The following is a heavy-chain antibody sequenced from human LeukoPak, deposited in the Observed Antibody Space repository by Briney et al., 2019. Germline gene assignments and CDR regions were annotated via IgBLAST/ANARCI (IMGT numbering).Heavy chain of an antibody. Sequence: PGGSLRLSCAASGFTFSSYSMNWVRQAPGKGLEWVSSISSSSSYIYYADSVKGRFTISRDNAKNSLYLRMNSLRAEDTAVYYCASNTMVRGVIITGSWGQGTLVTVSS. D-gene: IGHD3-10*01. CDR3: ASNTMVRGVIITGS. CDR2: ISSSSSYI. V-gene: IGHV3-21*01. CDR1: GFTFSSYS. J-gene: IGHJ5*02.